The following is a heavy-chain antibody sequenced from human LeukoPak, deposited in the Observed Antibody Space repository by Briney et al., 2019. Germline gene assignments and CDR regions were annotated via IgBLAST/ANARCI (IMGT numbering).Heavy chain of an antibody. CDR1: GYTFTGYY. CDR3: ARRVGATPFDL. Sequence: GASVKVSCKASGYTFTGYYMHWVRQAPGQGLEWMGWINPNSGGTNYAQKFQGRVTMTRDTSISTAYMELRSLKSEDTAVYYCARRVGATPFDLWGQGTLVTVSS. J-gene: IGHJ4*02. CDR2: INPNSGGT. V-gene: IGHV1-2*02. D-gene: IGHD1-26*01.